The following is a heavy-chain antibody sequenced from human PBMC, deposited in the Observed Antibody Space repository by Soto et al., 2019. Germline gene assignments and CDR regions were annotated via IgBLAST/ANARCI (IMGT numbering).Heavy chain of an antibody. CDR1: GGSISSSNW. J-gene: IGHJ1*01. CDR2: IYHSGRT. CDR3: GGAGYSNYGFGC. Sequence: SETLSLTCAVSGGSISSSNWWSWVRQPPGKGLEWIGEIYHSGRTNYNPSLKSRVTISVDKSKNQFSLKLRSVTAADPAASYCGGAGYSNYGFGCWGQVTRVVFSS. V-gene: IGHV4-4*02. D-gene: IGHD4-4*01.